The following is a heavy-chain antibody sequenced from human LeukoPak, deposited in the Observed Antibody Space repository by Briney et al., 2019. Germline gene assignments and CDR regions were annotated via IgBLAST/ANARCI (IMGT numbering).Heavy chain of an antibody. V-gene: IGHV4-4*07. CDR1: GGSISSYY. D-gene: IGHD2-15*01. CDR2: ISASGNT. Sequence: PSETLSLTCTVSGGSISSYYWSRIRQPAGKGLEWIGRISASGNTNYNPSLSSRVTMSVDTSRSQFSLKLRSVTAADTAVYYCAREGRSSTPGYWGQGTLVTVSS. J-gene: IGHJ4*02. CDR3: AREGRSSTPGY.